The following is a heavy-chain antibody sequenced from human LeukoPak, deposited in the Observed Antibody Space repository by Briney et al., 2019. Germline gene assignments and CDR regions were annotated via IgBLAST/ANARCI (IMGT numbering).Heavy chain of an antibody. CDR1: GGSISSYY. Sequence: SETLSLTCTVSGGSISSYYWSWIRQPPGKGLEWIGYIYYNGSTNYNPSLKSRVTISVDTSKNQFSLKLSSVTAADTAVYYCARNPMVRGVMTDYWGQGTLVTVSS. CDR2: IYYNGST. CDR3: ARNPMVRGVMTDY. V-gene: IGHV4-59*01. J-gene: IGHJ4*02. D-gene: IGHD3-10*01.